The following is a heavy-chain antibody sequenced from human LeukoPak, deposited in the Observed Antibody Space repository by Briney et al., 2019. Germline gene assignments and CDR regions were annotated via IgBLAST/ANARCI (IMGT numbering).Heavy chain of an antibody. CDR1: GYTLTNNW. CDR2: IYPGYSDA. D-gene: IGHD3-10*01. V-gene: IGHV5-51*01. J-gene: IGHJ4*02. Sequence: GESLKISCKISGYTLTNNWIGWVRQVPGKGLEWMGLIYPGYSDAKYSPSFQGQVTISADKSISTAYLQWSSLKASDTAMYYCARPNTMVRGVMYYFDYWGQGTLVTVSS. CDR3: ARPNTMVRGVMYYFDY.